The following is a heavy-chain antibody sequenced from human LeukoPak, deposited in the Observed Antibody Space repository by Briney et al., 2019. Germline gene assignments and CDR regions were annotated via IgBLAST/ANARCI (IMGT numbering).Heavy chain of an antibody. CDR1: GFTFSNYE. CDR3: ARVLPYFDY. CDR2: ISSSGDTI. J-gene: IGHJ4*02. V-gene: IGHV3-48*03. Sequence: GGSLRLSCAAFGFTFSNYEMNWVRQAPGKGLEWVSYISSSGDTIYYADSVKGRFTISRDNAKNSLYLQMNSLRAEDTAVYYCARVLPYFDYWGQGTLVTVSS.